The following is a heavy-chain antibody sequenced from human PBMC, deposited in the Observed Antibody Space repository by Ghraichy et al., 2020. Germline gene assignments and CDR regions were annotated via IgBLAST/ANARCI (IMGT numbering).Heavy chain of an antibody. CDR3: ARTATVTASFRSKEHFDI. CDR2: IYYSGST. CDR1: GGSISSSSYY. V-gene: IGHV4-39*01. D-gene: IGHD4-17*01. Sequence: SETLSLTCTVSGGSISSSSYYWGWIRQPPGKGLEWIGTIYYSGSTYYNPSLKSRVTISVDTSKNQFSLNLTSVTAPDTSVYYCARTATVTASFRSKEHFDIWGQGTMVTVSS. J-gene: IGHJ3*02.